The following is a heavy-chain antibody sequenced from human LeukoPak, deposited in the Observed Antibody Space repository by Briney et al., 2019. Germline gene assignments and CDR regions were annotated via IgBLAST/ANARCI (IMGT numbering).Heavy chain of an antibody. CDR2: ISAYNGNT. Sequence: ASVKVSCKASGYTFTSYGISWVRQAPGQGLEWMGWISAYNGNTNYAQKLQGRVTITTDTSTSTAYMELRSLRSDDTAVYYCARDRNSGGSIYYFDYWGQGTLVTVSS. D-gene: IGHD2-15*01. CDR3: ARDRNSGGSIYYFDY. J-gene: IGHJ4*02. CDR1: GYTFTSYG. V-gene: IGHV1-18*01.